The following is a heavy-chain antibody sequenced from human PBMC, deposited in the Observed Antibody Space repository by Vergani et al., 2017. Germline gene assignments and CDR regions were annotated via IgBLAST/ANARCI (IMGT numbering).Heavy chain of an antibody. Sequence: QVQLVESGGGVVQPGRSLRLSCAASGFTFSSYGMHWVRQAPGKGLEWVAVIWYDGSNKYYADSVKGRFTISRDNSKNTLYLQMNSLRAEDTAVYYCATSDYYGSGSYYNYADYWGQGTLVTVSS. CDR2: IWYDGSNK. CDR1: GFTFSSYG. CDR3: ATSDYYGSGSYYNYADY. D-gene: IGHD3-10*01. J-gene: IGHJ4*02. V-gene: IGHV3-33*01.